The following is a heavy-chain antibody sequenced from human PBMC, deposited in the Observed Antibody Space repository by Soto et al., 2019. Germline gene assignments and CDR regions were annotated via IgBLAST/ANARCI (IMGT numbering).Heavy chain of an antibody. Sequence: QVQLQESGPGLVKPSQTLSLTCTVSGGSISSGGYYWSWIRQHPGKGLEWIGYIYYSGSTYYNPSLKRRVTISVDTSKNQFSLKLSSVTAADTAVYYCARDHYDFLYGGMDVWGQGTTVTVSS. V-gene: IGHV4-31*03. CDR3: ARDHYDFLYGGMDV. D-gene: IGHD3-3*01. J-gene: IGHJ6*02. CDR2: IYYSGST. CDR1: GGSISSGGYY.